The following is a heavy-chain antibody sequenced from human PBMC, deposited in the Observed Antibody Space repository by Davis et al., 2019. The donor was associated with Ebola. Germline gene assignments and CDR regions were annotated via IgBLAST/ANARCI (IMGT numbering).Heavy chain of an antibody. J-gene: IGHJ3*01. CDR2: IFYSGSSSYSGST. V-gene: IGHV4-61*08. CDR1: GGSISGGHW. CDR3: ARGVWFGEGNWFDP. Sequence: GSLRLSCSVSGGSISGGHWWTWIRQSPGKGLEWIGNIFYSGSSSYSGSTNYHSSLKSRIFISVDTSKNQFSLKLNSVTAADTAVYYCARGVWFGEGNWFDPWGQGTMITVSS. D-gene: IGHD3-10*01.